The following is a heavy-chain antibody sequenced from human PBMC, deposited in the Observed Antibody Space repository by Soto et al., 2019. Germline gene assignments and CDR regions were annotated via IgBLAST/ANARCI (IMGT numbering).Heavy chain of an antibody. V-gene: IGHV3-48*03. CDR1: GSTFSRYE. D-gene: IGHD4-17*01. J-gene: IGHJ4*02. Sequence: GGSLRLSCVASGSTFSRYEMNWVRQAPGKGLEWVSYISEGGGTIHYADSVKGRFTISRDNAKNSLYLQMNGLRAEDTATYYCARNKGDYEVYWGQGTLVTVSS. CDR3: ARNKGDYEVY. CDR2: ISEGGGTI.